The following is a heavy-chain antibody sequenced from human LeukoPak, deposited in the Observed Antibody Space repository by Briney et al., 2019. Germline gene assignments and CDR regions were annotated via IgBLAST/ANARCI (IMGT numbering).Heavy chain of an antibody. Sequence: ASVTVSCKASGYTFTIYAMNWVRQAPGQGLEWMGWINTNTGNPTYAQGFPGRFVFSLDTSVSTAYLQISSLKAEDTAVYYCARKSVAATPRDIVYQYYSMDVWGKGTTVTVSS. CDR3: ARKSVAATPRDIVYQYYSMDV. D-gene: IGHD2-15*01. V-gene: IGHV7-4-1*02. CDR1: GYTFTIYA. J-gene: IGHJ6*03. CDR2: INTNTGNP.